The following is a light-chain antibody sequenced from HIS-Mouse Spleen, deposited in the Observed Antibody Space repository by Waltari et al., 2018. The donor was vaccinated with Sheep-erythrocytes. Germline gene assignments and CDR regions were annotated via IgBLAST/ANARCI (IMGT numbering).Light chain of an antibody. V-gene: IGLV3-1*01. Sequence: SYELTQPPSVSVSPGQTARITSPGDNLGAKYCCWYQQTPGQSPVLVIYQDSKRPSGIPERFSGSNSGNTATLTISGTQAMDEADYYCQAWDSSTAWVFGGGTKLTVL. CDR1: NLGAKY. J-gene: IGLJ3*02. CDR2: QDS. CDR3: QAWDSSTAWV.